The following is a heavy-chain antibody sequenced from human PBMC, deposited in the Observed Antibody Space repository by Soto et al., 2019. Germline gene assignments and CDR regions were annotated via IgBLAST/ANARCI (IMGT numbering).Heavy chain of an antibody. CDR2: IKSKTDGGTT. CDR1: GFTFSNAW. CDR3: TTVEVVAATGYYYYMDV. J-gene: IGHJ6*03. Sequence: RGSLRLSCAASGFTFSNAWMSWDRQAPGKGLEWVGRIKSKTDGGTTDYAAPVKGRFTISRDDSKNTLYLQMNSLKTEDTAVYYCTTVEVVAATGYYYYMDVWGKGTTVTVSS. D-gene: IGHD2-15*01. V-gene: IGHV3-15*01.